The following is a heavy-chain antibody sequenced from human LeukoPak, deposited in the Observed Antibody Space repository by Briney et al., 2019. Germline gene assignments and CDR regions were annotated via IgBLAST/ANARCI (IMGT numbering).Heavy chain of an antibody. CDR3: ARVGLRGSRTFDY. D-gene: IGHD3-16*01. V-gene: IGHV3-72*01. J-gene: IGHJ4*02. CDR2: TRDKANSYST. Sequence: PGGSLRLSCAASGFTFSDHYMDWVRQAPGKGLEWVGRTRDKANSYSTEYAASVKGRFTISRDASKNSLYLQMNSLQTEDTAVYYCARVGLRGSRTFDYWGQGTLVTVSS. CDR1: GFTFSDHY.